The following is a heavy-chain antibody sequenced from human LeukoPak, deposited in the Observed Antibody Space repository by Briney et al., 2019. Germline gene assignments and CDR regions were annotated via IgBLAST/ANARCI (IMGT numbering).Heavy chain of an antibody. CDR1: GYTFTSYY. V-gene: IGHV1-46*01. CDR2: INPSGGST. D-gene: IGHD2-2*01. Sequence: ASVKVSCKASGYTFTSYYMHWVRQAPGQGLEWMGIINPSGGSTSYAQKFQGRVTMTRDTSISTAYMDLSRLTSDDTAVYYRAREGCSTSNCHVIGDDKWFDPWGQGTLVTVSS. CDR3: AREGCSTSNCHVIGDDKWFDP. J-gene: IGHJ5*02.